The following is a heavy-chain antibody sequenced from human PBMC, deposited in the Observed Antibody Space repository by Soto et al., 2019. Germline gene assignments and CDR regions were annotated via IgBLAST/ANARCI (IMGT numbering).Heavy chain of an antibody. CDR1: GGSISSGDYY. Sequence: SDTLSLTCTVSGGSISSGDYYWSWIRQPPGKGLEWIGYIYYSGSTYYNPSLKSRVTISVDTSKNQFSLKLSSVTAADTAVYYCAREGAGRLLWFGEPNLTLYNCFDPWGQGTLVTVAS. CDR3: AREGAGRLLWFGEPNLTLYNCFDP. D-gene: IGHD3-10*01. V-gene: IGHV4-30-4*02. J-gene: IGHJ5*02. CDR2: IYYSGST.